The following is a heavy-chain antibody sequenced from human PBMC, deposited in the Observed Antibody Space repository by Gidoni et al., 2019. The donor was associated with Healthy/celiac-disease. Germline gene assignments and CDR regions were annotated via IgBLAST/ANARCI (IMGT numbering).Heavy chain of an antibody. Sequence: QVTLKESGPVLVKPTETLTLTCTVSGFSLSNPRMGVSWIRQPPGKALAWLAHIFSNDEKSYSTSLKSRLTISKDTSKSQVVLTMTNMDPVDTATYYGARILRITMVRGQVPDSPFDAFDIWGQGTMVTVSS. V-gene: IGHV2-26*01. D-gene: IGHD3-10*01. CDR2: IFSNDEK. J-gene: IGHJ3*02. CDR3: ARILRITMVRGQVPDSPFDAFDI. CDR1: GFSLSNPRMG.